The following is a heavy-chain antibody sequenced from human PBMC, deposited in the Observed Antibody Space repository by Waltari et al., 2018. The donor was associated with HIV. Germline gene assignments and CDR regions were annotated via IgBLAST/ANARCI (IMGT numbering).Heavy chain of an antibody. V-gene: IGHV4-39*07. J-gene: IGHJ5*02. Sequence: QLQLQESGPGLVKPSETLSLTCTVPGGPISSSRYYWGWVRPPPGKGLEWIGSIYYSGSTYYNPSLKSRVTISVDTSKNQFSLKLSSVTAADTAVYYCARDGFRRVRGVNWFDPWGQGTLVTVSS. CDR1: GGPISSSRYY. CDR2: IYYSGST. CDR3: ARDGFRRVRGVNWFDP. D-gene: IGHD3-10*01.